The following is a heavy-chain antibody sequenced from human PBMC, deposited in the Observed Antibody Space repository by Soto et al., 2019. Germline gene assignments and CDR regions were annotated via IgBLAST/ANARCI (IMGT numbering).Heavy chain of an antibody. V-gene: IGHV2-5*02. CDR3: AHRVLRTVFGLVTTTAIYFDF. D-gene: IGHD3-3*01. Sequence: QITLNESGPTVVRPTETLTLTCRFSGFSLTTSGVGVGWIRQSPGKAPEWLALIYWDYDKRYSASLKSRLTITKATSKNQVVLTVSDLDPTDTATYFCAHRVLRTVFGLVTTTAIYFDFWGQGTPVAVSS. CDR1: GFSLTTSGVG. J-gene: IGHJ4*02. CDR2: IYWDYDK.